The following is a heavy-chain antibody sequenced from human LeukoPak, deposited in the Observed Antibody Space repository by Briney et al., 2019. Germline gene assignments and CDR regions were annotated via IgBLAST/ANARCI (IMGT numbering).Heavy chain of an antibody. CDR1: GFTVSSNS. CDR3: ARATRGYDWEICHFDY. D-gene: IGHD5-12*01. V-gene: IGHV3-53*01. Sequence: GGSLRLSCTVSGFTVSSNSMSWVRQAPGKGLEWVSFIYSDNTHYSDSVKGRFTISRDNAKNSLYLQMNSLRAEDTAVYYCARATRGYDWEICHFDYWGQGTLVTVSS. CDR2: IYSDNT. J-gene: IGHJ4*02.